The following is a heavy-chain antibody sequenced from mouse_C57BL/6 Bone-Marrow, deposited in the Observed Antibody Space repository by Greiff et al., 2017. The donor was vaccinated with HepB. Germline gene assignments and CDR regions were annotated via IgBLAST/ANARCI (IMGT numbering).Heavy chain of an antibody. Sequence: EVKLVESGGGLVKPGGSLKLSCAASGFTFSSYTMSWVRQTPGKALEWLGFIRNKANGYTTEYSASVKGRFTISRDNSQSILYLQMNALRAEDSATYYCARYYYGSSPYWYFDVWGTGTTVTVSS. CDR3: ARYYYGSSPYWYFDV. CDR1: GFTFSSYT. D-gene: IGHD1-1*01. J-gene: IGHJ1*03. V-gene: IGHV7-3*01. CDR2: IRNKANGYTT.